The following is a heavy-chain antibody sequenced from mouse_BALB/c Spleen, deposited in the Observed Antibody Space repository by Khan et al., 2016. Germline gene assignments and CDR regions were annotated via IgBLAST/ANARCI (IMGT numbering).Heavy chain of an antibody. CDR3: LRDAMDY. Sequence: EVQLQESGPDLVKPGASVKISCKASGYSFTGYYMYWVKQSHEKSLEWIGRINPNNGGSYSNQKFKGKAILTVDKLSSTAYMELRSLTSEDSAVYYCLRDAMDYWGQGTSVTVSS. CDR1: GYSFTGYY. CDR2: INPNNGGS. J-gene: IGHJ4*01. D-gene: IGHD1-1*01. V-gene: IGHV1-18*01.